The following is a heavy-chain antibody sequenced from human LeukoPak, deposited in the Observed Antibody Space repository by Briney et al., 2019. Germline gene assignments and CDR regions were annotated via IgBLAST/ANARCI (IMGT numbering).Heavy chain of an antibody. Sequence: SETLSLTCTVSGGSISSYYWSWIRQPPGKGLEWIGYIYYSGSTNYNPSLKSRVAISVDTSKNQFSLKLSSVTAADTAVYYCARVDSSSWYYFDYWGQGTLVTVSS. D-gene: IGHD6-13*01. J-gene: IGHJ4*02. CDR2: IYYSGST. CDR1: GGSISSYY. CDR3: ARVDSSSWYYFDY. V-gene: IGHV4-59*01.